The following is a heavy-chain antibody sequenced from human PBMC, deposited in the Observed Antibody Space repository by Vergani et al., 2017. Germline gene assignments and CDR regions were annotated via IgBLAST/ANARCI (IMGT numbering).Heavy chain of an antibody. Sequence: QVQLQESGPGLVKPSETLSLTCTVSGGSVSSGSYYWSWIRQPPGKGLEWIGYIYYSGSTNYNPSLKSRVTISVDTSKNQFSLKLSSVTAADPAVYYCARGAAPIAFDIWGQGTMVTVSS. V-gene: IGHV4-61*01. CDR3: ARGAAPIAFDI. CDR2: IYYSGST. D-gene: IGHD3-16*01. J-gene: IGHJ3*02. CDR1: GGSVSSGSYY.